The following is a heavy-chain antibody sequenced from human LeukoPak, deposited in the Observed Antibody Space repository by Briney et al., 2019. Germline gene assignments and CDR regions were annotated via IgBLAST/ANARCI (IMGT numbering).Heavy chain of an antibody. J-gene: IGHJ5*02. Sequence: ASVKVSCKASGYSFSTHWMHWVRQAPGQGLEWMGMINPSGGFTSYAQKLQGRVTVTRDMSTSTVYMELSNLRSEDTAVYYCARDQSGEWELPSGWWFDPWGQGTLVTVSS. D-gene: IGHD1-26*01. CDR2: INPSGGFT. CDR3: ARDQSGEWELPSGWWFDP. V-gene: IGHV1-46*01. CDR1: GYSFSTHW.